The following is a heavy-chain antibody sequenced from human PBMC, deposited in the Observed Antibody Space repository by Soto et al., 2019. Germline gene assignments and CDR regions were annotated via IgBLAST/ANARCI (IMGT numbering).Heavy chain of an antibody. CDR3: ARGTTTSAFSAMDV. CDR1: GFTFSNHA. V-gene: IGHV3-30-3*01. Sequence: QVQLVESGGGVVQPGRSLRLSCAASGFTFSNHAMDWVRQAPGKGLEWVAVISYDGSNKYIAESVKGRFTISRDNSKNTLFLQMNSLRAEDTALYYCARGTTTSAFSAMDVWGQGTTVTVSS. J-gene: IGHJ6*02. CDR2: ISYDGSNK. D-gene: IGHD1-1*01.